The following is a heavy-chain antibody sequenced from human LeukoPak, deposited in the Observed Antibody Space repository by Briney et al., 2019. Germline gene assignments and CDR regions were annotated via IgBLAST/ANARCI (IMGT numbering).Heavy chain of an antibody. CDR1: GYTFTSYD. V-gene: IGHV1-8*03. Sequence: ASVKVSCKASGYTFTSYDINWVRQATGQGLEWMGWMNPSNGNKAYAQKFQGRVTITRNTSISTAYMELSSLRSEDTALYYCARVGHYYGSGSSYTYYYYYMDVWGKGTAVTVSS. CDR3: ARVGHYYGSGSSYTYYYYYMDV. J-gene: IGHJ6*03. CDR2: MNPSNGNK. D-gene: IGHD3-10*01.